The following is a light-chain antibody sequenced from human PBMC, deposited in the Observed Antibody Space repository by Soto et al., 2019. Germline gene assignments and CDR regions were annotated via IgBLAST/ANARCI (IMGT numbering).Light chain of an antibody. V-gene: IGKV1-27*01. CDR2: AAS. Sequence: DIQMTQSPSSLSASLGDRVTITCRASQGIGVYLAWFQQKPGKVPKLLLYAASTLQSGVPSRVSGSGSATDFTLSISCLQPEDFAIYYCQKYNSAPLTFGGKTKVEIK. J-gene: IGKJ4*01. CDR3: QKYNSAPLT. CDR1: QGIGVY.